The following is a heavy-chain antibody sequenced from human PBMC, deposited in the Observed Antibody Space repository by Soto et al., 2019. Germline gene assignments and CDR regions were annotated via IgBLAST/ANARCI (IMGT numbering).Heavy chain of an antibody. CDR2: IYYSGST. CDR3: ARAAGTSPYYYYYGMDV. CDR1: GGSISSGDYY. D-gene: IGHD6-13*01. Sequence: SETLSLTCTVSGGSISSGDYYWSWIRQPPGKGLEWIGYIYYSGSTYYNPSLKSRVTISVDTSKNQFSLKLSSVTAADTAVYYCARAAGTSPYYYYYGMDVWGQGTTVTVSS. V-gene: IGHV4-30-4*01. J-gene: IGHJ6*02.